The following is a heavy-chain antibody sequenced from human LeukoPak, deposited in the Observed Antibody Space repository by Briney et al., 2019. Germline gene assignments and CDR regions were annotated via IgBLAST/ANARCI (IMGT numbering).Heavy chain of an antibody. J-gene: IGHJ3*02. CDR3: ARDPRSPVAGAFDI. D-gene: IGHD6-19*01. V-gene: IGHV4-31*11. CDR2: IYYSGST. Sequence: SETLSLTCAVYGGSFSGYYWSWIRQHPGKGLEWIGYIYYSGSTYYNPSLKSRVTISVDTSKNQFSLKLSSVTAADTAVYYCARDPRSPVAGAFDIWGQGTMVTVSS. CDR1: GGSFSGYY.